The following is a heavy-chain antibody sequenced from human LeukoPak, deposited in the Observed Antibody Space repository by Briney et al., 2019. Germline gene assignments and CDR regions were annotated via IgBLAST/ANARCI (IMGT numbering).Heavy chain of an antibody. CDR1: GFTFDDYG. V-gene: IGHV3-20*04. D-gene: IGHD1-26*01. CDR3: ARVRVVWDLDDAFDI. CDR2: INWNGGTT. Sequence: PGGSLRLSCAASGFTFDDYGMNWVRQAPEKGLEWVSSINWNGGTTVYADSVKGRFTISRDNAKNSLYLQMNSLRAEDTALYYCARVRVVWDLDDAFDIWGQGTTVAVSS. J-gene: IGHJ3*02.